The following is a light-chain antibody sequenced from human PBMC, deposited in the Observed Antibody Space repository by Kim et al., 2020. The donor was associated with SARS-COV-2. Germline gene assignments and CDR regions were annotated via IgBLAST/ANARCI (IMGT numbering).Light chain of an antibody. J-gene: IGKJ4*01. CDR2: DAS. CDR3: QQHHSLPLT. CDR1: QDITTY. V-gene: IGKV1-33*01. Sequence: DIQVTQSPSSLSASIGDRVTITCQASQDITTYLNWYQQKPGKAPKLLIYDASNLETGVPSRFSGGGSRTEFTLTIGSLQPEDIATYYCQQHHSLPLTFGGGTKVDIK.